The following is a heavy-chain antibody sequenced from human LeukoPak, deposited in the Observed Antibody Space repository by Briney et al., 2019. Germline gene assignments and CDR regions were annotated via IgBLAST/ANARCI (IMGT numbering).Heavy chain of an antibody. J-gene: IGHJ4*02. Sequence: SETLSLTCTVSGASFSSSTYYWGWIRQPPGMGLEWIGSISYSGSTYYSPSLKSRVTMSVDTSKNQFSLKLSSVTAADTAVYYCARHAGGIAAAGTRPFDYWGQGTLVTVSS. D-gene: IGHD6-13*01. CDR2: ISYSGST. CDR1: GASFSSSTYY. CDR3: ARHAGGIAAAGTRPFDY. V-gene: IGHV4-39*01.